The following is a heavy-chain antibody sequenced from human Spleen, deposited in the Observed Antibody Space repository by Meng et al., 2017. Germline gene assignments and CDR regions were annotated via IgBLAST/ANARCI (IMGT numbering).Heavy chain of an antibody. CDR2: IKGDGSST. V-gene: IGHV3-74*01. J-gene: IGHJ5*02. CDR1: GFIFSYSW. CDR3: ARGGSPSDH. D-gene: IGHD3-16*01. Sequence: EVQLVESGGELFQPGGSLRLSCAASGFIFSYSWMHWVRQVPGKGLVWVSRIKGDGSSTDYADSVKGRFTVSRDNSKNTLFLQMDSLRVDDTAVYYCARGGSPSDHWGQGTLVTVSS.